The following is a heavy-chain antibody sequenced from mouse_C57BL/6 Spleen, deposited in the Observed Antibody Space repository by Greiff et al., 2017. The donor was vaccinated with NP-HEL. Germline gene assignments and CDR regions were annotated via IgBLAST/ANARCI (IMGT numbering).Heavy chain of an antibody. J-gene: IGHJ3*01. CDR2: IYPGSGNT. D-gene: IGHD1-1*01. CDR1: GYSFTSYY. V-gene: IGHV1-66*01. CDR3: VEDYYGSSPWFAY. Sequence: VKLVESGPELVKPGASVKISCKASGYSFTSYYIHWVKQRPGQGLEWIGWIYPGSGNTKYNEKFKGKATLTADTSSSTAYMQLSSLTSEDSAVYYCVEDYYGSSPWFAYWGQGTLVTVSA.